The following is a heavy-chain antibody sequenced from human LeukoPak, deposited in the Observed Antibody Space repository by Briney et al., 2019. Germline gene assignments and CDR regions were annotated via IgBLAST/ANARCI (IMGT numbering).Heavy chain of an antibody. CDR1: GFTFSSYG. J-gene: IGHJ5*02. CDR3: AKSGYQLLAGNWFDP. V-gene: IGHV3-30*18. CDR2: ISYDGSNK. Sequence: PGKSLRLSCAASGFTFSSYGMHWVRQAPGKGLEWVAVISYDGSNKYYADSVKGRFTISRDNSKNTLDLQMNSLRAEDTAVYYCAKSGYQLLAGNWFDPWGQGTLVTVSS. D-gene: IGHD2-2*01.